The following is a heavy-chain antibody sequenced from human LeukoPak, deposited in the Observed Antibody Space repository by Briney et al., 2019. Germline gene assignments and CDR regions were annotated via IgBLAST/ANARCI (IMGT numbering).Heavy chain of an antibody. CDR1: GLIFSSYG. CDR3: ARDRYYGSENYYYYYYMDV. V-gene: IGHV3-33*01. D-gene: IGHD3-10*01. Sequence: GGSLRLSCAAAGLIFSSYGMHWVRQAPGKGLEWVAVIWYDGSQEYYADSVKGRFTISRDNSKNTLYLQMNGLRAEDTAVYYCARDRYYGSENYYYYYYMDVWGKGTTVTVSS. J-gene: IGHJ6*03. CDR2: IWYDGSQE.